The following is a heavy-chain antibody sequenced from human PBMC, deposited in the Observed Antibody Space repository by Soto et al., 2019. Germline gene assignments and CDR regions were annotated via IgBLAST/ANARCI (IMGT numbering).Heavy chain of an antibody. CDR2: SSTSGTST. Sequence: GGSLRLSCAASGFKVSEYYMSWIRQATGKGLAWLSYSSTSGTSTRYADSVKGRFSISRDNAKNSLFQQINSLRGEDSATYYCARSGDNYNVLDSWGQGTPFTVSS. J-gene: IGHJ4*02. CDR3: ARSGDNYNVLDS. D-gene: IGHD3-10*02. CDR1: GFKVSEYY. V-gene: IGHV3-11*06.